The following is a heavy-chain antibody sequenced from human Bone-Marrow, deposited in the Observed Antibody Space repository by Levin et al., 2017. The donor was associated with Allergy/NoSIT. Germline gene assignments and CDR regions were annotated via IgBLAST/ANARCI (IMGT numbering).Heavy chain of an antibody. D-gene: IGHD5-24*01. Sequence: SQTLSLTCSLSGGSISTGGFHWSWVRQRPGKGLEWIGYIYYSGNTYYNPSLQCRLSISIDTSKNQFSLRLTSVTAADTAVYYCAREDGYVFDYWGQGTLVTVSS. CDR3: AREDGYVFDY. V-gene: IGHV4-31*03. CDR2: IYYSGNT. J-gene: IGHJ4*02. CDR1: GGSISTGGFH.